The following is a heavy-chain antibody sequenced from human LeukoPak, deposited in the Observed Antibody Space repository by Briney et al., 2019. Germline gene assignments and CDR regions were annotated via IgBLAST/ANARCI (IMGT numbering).Heavy chain of an antibody. D-gene: IGHD4-17*01. Sequence: GGSLRLSCAASGFTFDDYGMSWVRQAPGKGLEWVSGINWNGGSTGYADSVKGRFTISRDNAKNSLYLQMNSLRAEDTAVYYCARDHGDYGGNWFDPWGQGTLVTVSS. CDR1: GFTFDDYG. CDR2: INWNGGST. V-gene: IGHV3-20*04. J-gene: IGHJ5*02. CDR3: ARDHGDYGGNWFDP.